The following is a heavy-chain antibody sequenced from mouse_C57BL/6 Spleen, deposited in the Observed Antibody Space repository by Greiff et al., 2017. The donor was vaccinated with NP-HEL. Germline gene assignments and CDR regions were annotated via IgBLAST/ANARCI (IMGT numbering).Heavy chain of an antibody. J-gene: IGHJ2*01. CDR3: ARSHYYDYVGEDFDY. V-gene: IGHV1-52*01. CDR1: GYTFTSYW. D-gene: IGHD2-4*01. Sequence: QVQLQQPGAELVRPGSSVKLSCKASGYTFTSYWMHWVKQRPIQGLEWIGNIDPSDSETHYNQKFKDKATLTVDKSSSTAYMQLSSLTSEDSAVYYCARSHYYDYVGEDFDYWGQGTTLTVSS. CDR2: IDPSDSET.